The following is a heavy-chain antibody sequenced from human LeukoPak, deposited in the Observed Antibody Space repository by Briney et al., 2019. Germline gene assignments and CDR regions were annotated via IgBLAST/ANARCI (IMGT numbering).Heavy chain of an antibody. J-gene: IGHJ4*02. CDR2: IYYSGST. CDR3: ARAYSSSPYYFDY. D-gene: IGHD6-6*01. V-gene: IGHV4-61*05. CDR1: SGSISTSNYY. Sequence: KASETLSLTCTVSSGSISTSNYYWGWVRQPPGKGLEWIGYIYYSGSTNYNPSLKSRVTISVDTSKNQFSLKLSSVTAADTAVYYCARAYSSSPYYFDYWGQGTLVTVSS.